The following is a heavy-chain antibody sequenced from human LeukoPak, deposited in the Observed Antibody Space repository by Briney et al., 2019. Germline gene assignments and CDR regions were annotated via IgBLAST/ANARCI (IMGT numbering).Heavy chain of an antibody. CDR2: IYYSGST. D-gene: IGHD5-18*01. J-gene: IGHJ3*02. CDR1: CVSISSYY. Sequence: SETLSLTYSLSCVSISSYYWSWIRQPPGKGLEWIGYIYYSGSTNYNPPLKSRVTISVDTSKIQFSLKLTSVTAADTAVYYCARSGYREGADALDIWGQGTMVSVSS. V-gene: IGHV4-59*01. CDR3: ARSGYREGADALDI.